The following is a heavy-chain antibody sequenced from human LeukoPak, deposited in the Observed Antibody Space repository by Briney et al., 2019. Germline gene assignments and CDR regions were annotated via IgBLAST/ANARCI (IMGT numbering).Heavy chain of an antibody. V-gene: IGHV3-21*01. Sequence: PGGSLRLSCAASGFTFSSYSMKWVRQAPGKGLEWVSSISSSSSYIYYADSVKGRFTISRDNAKNSLYLQLNSLRAEDTAVYYCARIPNSGFDYWGQGTLVTVSS. D-gene: IGHD1-1*01. CDR1: GFTFSSYS. CDR3: ARIPNSGFDY. J-gene: IGHJ4*02. CDR2: ISSSSSYI.